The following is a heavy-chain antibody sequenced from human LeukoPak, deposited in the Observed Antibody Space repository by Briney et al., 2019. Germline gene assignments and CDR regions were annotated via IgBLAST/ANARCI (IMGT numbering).Heavy chain of an antibody. Sequence: GGSLRLSCAPSGFTFDNFAMTWVRQAPGKGLEWVSSISSSSYIYYADSVKGRFTISRDNAKNSLYLQMNSLRAEDTAVYYCARYFDRYDAFDIWGQGTMVTVSS. V-gene: IGHV3-21*01. CDR1: GFTFDNFA. D-gene: IGHD3-9*01. CDR2: ISSSSYI. J-gene: IGHJ3*02. CDR3: ARYFDRYDAFDI.